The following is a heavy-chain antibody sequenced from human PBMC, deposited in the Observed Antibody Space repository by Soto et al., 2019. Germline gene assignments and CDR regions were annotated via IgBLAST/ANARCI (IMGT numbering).Heavy chain of an antibody. Sequence: QVQLVESGGGGVQPGRSLRLSCAASGFTFSSYGMHWVRQAPGKGLEWVAVISYDGSNKYYADSVKGRFTISRDNSKNTLYLQMNSLRAEDTAVYYCAKDWDIVVVTAIRYGMDVWGQGTTVTVSS. D-gene: IGHD2-21*02. CDR1: GFTFSSYG. V-gene: IGHV3-30*18. CDR2: ISYDGSNK. CDR3: AKDWDIVVVTAIRYGMDV. J-gene: IGHJ6*02.